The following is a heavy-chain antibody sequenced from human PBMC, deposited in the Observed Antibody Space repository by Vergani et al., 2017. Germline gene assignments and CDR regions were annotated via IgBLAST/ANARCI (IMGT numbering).Heavy chain of an antibody. V-gene: IGHV4-39*07. CDR2: IYYSGST. Sequence: QVQLQESGPGLVKPSETLSLTCTVSGGSISSSSYYWGWIRQPPGKGLEWIGSIYYSGSTYYNPSLKSRVTISVDTSKNQFSLKLSSVTAADTAVYYCARDRGVPSFSSSWFFSRGMDVWGQGTTVTVSS. J-gene: IGHJ6*02. D-gene: IGHD6-13*01. CDR1: GGSISSSSYY. CDR3: ARDRGVPSFSSSWFFSRGMDV.